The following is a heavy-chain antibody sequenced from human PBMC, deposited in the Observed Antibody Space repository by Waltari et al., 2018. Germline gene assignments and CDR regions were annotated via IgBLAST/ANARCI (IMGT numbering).Heavy chain of an antibody. D-gene: IGHD3-10*01. CDR2: IYHSGNA. Sequence: QVQLQELGPALVKPSRTLSLPCCGSGDPFRRTSIRCSWVREPAGKGLEWIGEIYHSGNANYNPSLESRVTISVDKSMNQFSLTLTSVTAADTAVYYCARDAPLWFGALHASDLWGQGIPVIVSS. CDR1: GDPFRRTSIR. V-gene: IGHV4-4*02. J-gene: IGHJ5*02. CDR3: ARDAPLWFGALHASDL.